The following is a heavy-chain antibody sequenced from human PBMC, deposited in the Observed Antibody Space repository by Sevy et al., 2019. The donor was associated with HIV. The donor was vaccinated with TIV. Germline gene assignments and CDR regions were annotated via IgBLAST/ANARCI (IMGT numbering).Heavy chain of an antibody. CDR3: ARREESRYYDFWSGYYDYYGMDV. V-gene: IGHV3-48*03. D-gene: IGHD3-3*01. Sequence: GGSLRLSCEASGFSFSNYEMNWVRQAPGKGLEWASYISSSGSTIYYADSVKGRFTISRDNSKNTLYLQMNSLRAEDTAVYYCARREESRYYDFWSGYYDYYGMDVWGQGTTVTVSS. CDR2: ISSSGSTI. J-gene: IGHJ6*02. CDR1: GFSFSNYE.